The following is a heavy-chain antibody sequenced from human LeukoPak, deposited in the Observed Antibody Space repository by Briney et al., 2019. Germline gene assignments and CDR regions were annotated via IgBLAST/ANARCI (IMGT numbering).Heavy chain of an antibody. V-gene: IGHV3-20*04. CDR1: GFTFGDYG. D-gene: IGHD6-6*01. J-gene: IGHJ6*03. CDR2: IDWNGGST. CDR3: AKSALGNSSKYFYYYMTV. Sequence: PGGSLRLSCAASGFTFGDYGMTWVRQVPGKGLEWVSCIDWNGGSTGYADSVKGRFTISRDNAKKSLYLQMNSLGAEDTAFYYCAKSALGNSSKYFYYYMTVWGRGTTVTVSS.